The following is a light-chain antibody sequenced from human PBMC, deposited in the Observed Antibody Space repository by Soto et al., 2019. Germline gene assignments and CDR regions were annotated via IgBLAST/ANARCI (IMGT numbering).Light chain of an antibody. Sequence: ILLNQSPSSLSASVGVRVTITCRASQGIRNDLGWYQQKPGKAPKVMIYAASSLQSGVPSRFSGSGSGTDFTLTISSLQPEDVATYYCQQANSFPLTLGQGTRLEIK. J-gene: IGKJ5*01. CDR1: QGIRND. V-gene: IGKV1-17*01. CDR3: QQANSFPLT. CDR2: AAS.